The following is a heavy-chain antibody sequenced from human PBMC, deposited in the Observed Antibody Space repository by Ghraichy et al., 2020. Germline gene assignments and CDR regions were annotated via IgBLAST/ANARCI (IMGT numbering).Heavy chain of an antibody. J-gene: IGHJ6*02. CDR1: GFTFSSYS. CDR2: ISSSSSYI. V-gene: IGHV3-21*01. CDR3: ARDGGGFDWLYGMDV. D-gene: IGHD3-9*01. Sequence: GGSLRLSCAASGFTFSSYSMNWVRQAPGKGLEWVSSISSSSSYIYYADSVKGRFTISRDNAKNSLYLQMNSLRAEDTAVYYCARDGGGFDWLYGMDVWGQVTTVTVSS.